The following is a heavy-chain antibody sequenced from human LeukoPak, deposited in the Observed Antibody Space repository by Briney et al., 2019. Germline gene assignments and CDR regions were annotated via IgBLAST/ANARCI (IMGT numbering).Heavy chain of an antibody. J-gene: IGHJ4*02. Sequence: PGGSLRLSCAVSGFTFSGHWMFWVRQAPGKGLEWVSSTNSDGSITGYTDSVKGRFTVSRDNAKNTLYLQMNSLRAEDTAVYYCAGPMGPAAIFGFDYWGQGTLVTVSS. CDR2: TNSDGSIT. D-gene: IGHD2-2*01. CDR3: AGPMGPAAIFGFDY. V-gene: IGHV3-74*01. CDR1: GFTFSGHW.